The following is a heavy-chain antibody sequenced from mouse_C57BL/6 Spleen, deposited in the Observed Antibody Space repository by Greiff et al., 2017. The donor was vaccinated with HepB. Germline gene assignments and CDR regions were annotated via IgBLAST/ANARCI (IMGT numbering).Heavy chain of an antibody. V-gene: IGHV1-19*01. J-gene: IGHJ3*01. D-gene: IGHD3-2*02. Sequence: VQLQQSGPVLVKPGASVKMSCKASGNTFPDYYMNWVKQSHGKSLEWMGVINPYNGGSSYNQKFKGKATLTVDKSSSTAYMELNSLTSEDSAVYYCERSGGQLRLPSFAYWGQGTLVTVSA. CDR3: ERSGGQLRLPSFAY. CDR2: INPYNGGS. CDR1: GNTFPDYY.